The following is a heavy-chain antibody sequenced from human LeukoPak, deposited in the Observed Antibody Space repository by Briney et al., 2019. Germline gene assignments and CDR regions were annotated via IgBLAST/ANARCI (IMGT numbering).Heavy chain of an antibody. CDR2: IYYSGST. V-gene: IGHV4-59*01. CDR3: ARVFSYPLRAPFDP. Sequence: SETLSLTCTVSGGSINTYWWSWVRQPPGKGLEWIAYIYYSGSTNYNPSLKSRVTISVDTSKNQFSLKLSSVTAADTAVYYCARVFSYPLRAPFDPWGQGTLVTVSS. CDR1: GGSINTYW. D-gene: IGHD3-3*01. J-gene: IGHJ5*02.